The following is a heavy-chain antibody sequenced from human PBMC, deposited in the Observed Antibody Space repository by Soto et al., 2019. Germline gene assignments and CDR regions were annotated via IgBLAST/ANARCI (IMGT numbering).Heavy chain of an antibody. D-gene: IGHD5-12*01. CDR3: AKDLTSPVATISRGMDV. CDR1: GFTFSSYG. CDR2: ISYDGSNK. V-gene: IGHV3-30*18. Sequence: QVQLVESGGGVVQPGRSLRLSCAASGFTFSSYGMHWVRQAPGKGLEWVAVISYDGSNKYYADSVKGRFTISRDNSKNTLYLQKNSLRAEDTAVYYCAKDLTSPVATISRGMDVWGQGTTVTVSS. J-gene: IGHJ6*02.